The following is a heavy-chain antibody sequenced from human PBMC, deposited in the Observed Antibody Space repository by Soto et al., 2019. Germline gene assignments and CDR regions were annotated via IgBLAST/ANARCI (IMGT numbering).Heavy chain of an antibody. V-gene: IGHV1-2*04. D-gene: IGHD2-2*01. J-gene: IGHJ3*02. Sequence: QVQLVQSGAEVKKPGASVKVSCKASGYTFTGYYMHWVRQAPGQGLEWMGWINPNSGGTNYAQKFQGWVTMTRDTSISTAYMELSRLRSDDTAVYYCARYSTNPHPDNAFDIWGQGTMVTVSS. CDR1: GYTFTGYY. CDR3: ARYSTNPHPDNAFDI. CDR2: INPNSGGT.